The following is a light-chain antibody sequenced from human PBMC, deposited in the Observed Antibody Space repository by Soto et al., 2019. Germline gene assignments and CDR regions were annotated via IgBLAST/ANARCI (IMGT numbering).Light chain of an antibody. CDR2: DNN. Sequence: QSVLTQPPSVSAAPGQKVTISSSGSSSNIGNNYVSWYQQLPGTAPKLLIYDNNKRPSGIPDRFSDSKSGASATLAITGLQTGDEADYYCGTWDSSLSAYVFGTGTKVTV. J-gene: IGLJ1*01. CDR1: SSNIGNNY. V-gene: IGLV1-51*01. CDR3: GTWDSSLSAYV.